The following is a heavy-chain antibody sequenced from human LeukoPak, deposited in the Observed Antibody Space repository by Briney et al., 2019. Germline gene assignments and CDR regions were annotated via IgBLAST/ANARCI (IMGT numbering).Heavy chain of an antibody. J-gene: IGHJ5*02. Sequence: GGSLRLSCAASGFTFSGYAMNWVRQAPGKGLQWVSAISGSGVNTFYADSVKGRFTISRDNSMNTLYLQMNSLRADDTAVYYCAKGLTTVTSWFDPWGQGTLVTVSS. CDR2: ISGSGVNT. V-gene: IGHV3-23*01. D-gene: IGHD4-17*01. CDR1: GFTFSGYA. CDR3: AKGLTTVTSWFDP.